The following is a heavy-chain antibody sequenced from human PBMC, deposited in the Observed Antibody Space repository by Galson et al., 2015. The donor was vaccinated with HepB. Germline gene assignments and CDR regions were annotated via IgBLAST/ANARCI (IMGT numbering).Heavy chain of an antibody. D-gene: IGHD2-2*01. Sequence: SVKVSCKASGGTFSSYAISWVRQAPGQGLEWMGGIIPILGIANYAQKFQGRVTITADKSTSTAYMELSSLRSEDTAVYYCARDCSSTSCYVGGADAFDIWGQGTMVTVSS. CDR1: GGTFSSYA. J-gene: IGHJ3*02. CDR2: IIPILGIA. V-gene: IGHV1-69*10. CDR3: ARDCSSTSCYVGGADAFDI.